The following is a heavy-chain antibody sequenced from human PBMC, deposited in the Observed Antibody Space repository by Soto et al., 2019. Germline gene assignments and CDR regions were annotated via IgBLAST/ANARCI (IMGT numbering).Heavy chain of an antibody. J-gene: IGHJ4*02. D-gene: IGHD6-13*01. CDR2: ISYDGSNK. V-gene: IGHV3-30*18. Sequence: GESLKISCAASGFTFSSYGMHWVRQAPGKGLEWVAVISYDGSNKYYADSVKGRFTISRDNSKNTLYLQMNSLRAEDTAVYYCAKSGSSSWYEAYYWGQGTLVTVSS. CDR1: GFTFSSYG. CDR3: AKSGSSSWYEAYY.